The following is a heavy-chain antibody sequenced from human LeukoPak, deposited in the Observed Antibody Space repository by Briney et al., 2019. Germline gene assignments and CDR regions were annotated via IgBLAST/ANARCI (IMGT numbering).Heavy chain of an antibody. CDR3: AKGIGWRPYYGDYWDY. CDR1: GFTFSSYG. V-gene: IGHV3-30*18. Sequence: GGSLRLSCAASGFTFSSYGMHWVRQAPGKGLEWVAVISYDGSNEYYADSVRGRFTISRDNSKNTLYLQMNSLRAEDTAVHYCAKGIGWRPYYGDYWDYWGQGTLVTVSS. CDR2: ISYDGSNE. J-gene: IGHJ4*02. D-gene: IGHD4-17*01.